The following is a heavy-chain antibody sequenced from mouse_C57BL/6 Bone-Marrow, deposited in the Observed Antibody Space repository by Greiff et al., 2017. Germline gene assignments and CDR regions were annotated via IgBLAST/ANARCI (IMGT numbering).Heavy chain of an antibody. D-gene: IGHD2-1*01. Sequence: VQLQQSGAELARPGASVKLSCKASGYTFTSYGISWVKQRTGQGLEWIGEIYPRSGSTYYNEKFKGKATLTADKFYSTAYMELRSLTSEDSAVYFCAIWGNCNFVFDYWGQGTTLTVSS. J-gene: IGHJ2*01. CDR3: AIWGNCNFVFDY. CDR2: IYPRSGST. CDR1: GYTFTSYG. V-gene: IGHV1-81*01.